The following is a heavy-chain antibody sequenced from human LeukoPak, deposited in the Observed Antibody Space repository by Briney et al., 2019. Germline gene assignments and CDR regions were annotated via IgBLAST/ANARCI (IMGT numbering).Heavy chain of an antibody. CDR3: ARDGYCSSTGCSAYFFDS. V-gene: IGHV3-30-3*01. D-gene: IGHD2-2*03. J-gene: IGHJ4*02. CDR1: GFTFSSYA. CDR2: ISYDGSNK. Sequence: GGSPRLSCAASGFTFSSYAMHWVRQAPGKGLHWVAVISYDGSNKYYADSVKGRFTISRDNSKNTLYLQLNSLRPEDTALYYCARDGYCSSTGCSAYFFDSWGQGTLVTVSS.